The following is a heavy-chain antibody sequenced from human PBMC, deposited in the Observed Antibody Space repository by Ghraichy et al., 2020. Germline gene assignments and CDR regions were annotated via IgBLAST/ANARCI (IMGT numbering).Heavy chain of an antibody. CDR2: IGSTSTTI. CDR3: AREGGFDL. Sequence: SCTASGFTFSTYSMSWVRQAPGKGLEWVSFIGSTSTTIYYADSVKGRFTISRDNAKNSLFLQMNSLRDEDTAVYYCAREGGFDLWGRGTLVTVSS. V-gene: IGHV3-48*02. D-gene: IGHD3-16*01. J-gene: IGHJ2*01. CDR1: GFTFSTYS.